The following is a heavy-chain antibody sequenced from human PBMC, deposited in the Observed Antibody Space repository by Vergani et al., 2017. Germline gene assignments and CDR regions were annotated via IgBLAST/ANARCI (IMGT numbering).Heavy chain of an antibody. CDR2: IYNSGNG. D-gene: IGHD3-16*01. V-gene: IGHV4-39*01. Sequence: QMQLQESGPGLVKASETLSLTCTVSGDSIISRSYYWGWTRQPPGKGLEWIGSIYNSGNGDSSSSLKSRVTISAETSKNQFSLRLTSVTAADTAVYYCASGKYYSDSTSHFRGRYFDVWGRGTLVTVPS. CDR1: GDSIISRSYY. J-gene: IGHJ2*01. CDR3: ASGKYYSDSTSHFRGRYFDV.